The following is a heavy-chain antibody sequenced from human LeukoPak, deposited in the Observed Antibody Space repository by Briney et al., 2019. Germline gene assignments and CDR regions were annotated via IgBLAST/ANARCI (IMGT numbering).Heavy chain of an antibody. Sequence: GGSLRLSCAASGFTFSNAWMSWVRQAPGKGLEWVGRIKSKTDGGTTDYAAPVKGRFTISRDDSKNTLYLQMNSLKTEDTAVYYCTTVFAPSYSGYDDLYYYYYYYMDVWGKGTTVTISS. J-gene: IGHJ6*03. V-gene: IGHV3-15*01. CDR2: IKSKTDGGTT. CDR3: TTVFAPSYSGYDDLYYYYYYYMDV. D-gene: IGHD5-12*01. CDR1: GFTFSNAW.